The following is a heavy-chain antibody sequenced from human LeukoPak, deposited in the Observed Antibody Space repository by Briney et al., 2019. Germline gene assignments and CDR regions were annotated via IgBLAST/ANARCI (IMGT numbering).Heavy chain of an antibody. J-gene: IGHJ3*01. D-gene: IGHD6-19*01. CDR1: RFTFSSYA. Sequence: GGSLRLSCAASRFTFSSYAISWVRQAPGKGLEWVSGISNSGGSRNYADSVKGRFTISRDNSKKTLYLQMNSLRVEDTAVYHCVKDPYSSGWYGGNAFDLWGQGTMVTVSS. CDR3: VKDPYSSGWYGGNAFDL. CDR2: ISNSGGSR. V-gene: IGHV3-23*01.